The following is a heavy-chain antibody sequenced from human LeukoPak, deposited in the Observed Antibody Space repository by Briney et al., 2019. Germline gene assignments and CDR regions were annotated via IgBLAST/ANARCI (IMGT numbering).Heavy chain of an antibody. V-gene: IGHV3-30*04. D-gene: IGHD5-12*01. Sequence: PGRSLRLSCAASGFAFSSYAMHWVRQARGRGLEWVALISYDGSNKYYADSVQGRFTISRYNSKNTLYLQMNSLRAEDTAVYYCARGPDIVTAPLDHGYFDYWGEGTLVTVSS. CDR1: GFAFSSYA. CDR3: ARGPDIVTAPLDHGYFDY. J-gene: IGHJ4*02. CDR2: ISYDGSNK.